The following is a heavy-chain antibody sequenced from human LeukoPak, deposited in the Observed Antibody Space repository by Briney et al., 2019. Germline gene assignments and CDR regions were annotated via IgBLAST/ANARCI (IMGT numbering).Heavy chain of an antibody. CDR2: IYPGESDT. J-gene: IGHJ6*02. V-gene: IGHV5-51*01. D-gene: IGHD2-15*01. CDR1: GYSFTSYW. CDR3: ARNIGYCSGGSCSSYYYYGMDV. Sequence: GESLKISCKGSGYSFTSYWIGWVRQLPGKGLEWMGIIYPGESDTRYSPSFQGQVTISADKSISTAYLQWSSLKASDTAIYYCARNIGYCSGGSCSSYYYYGMDVWGQGTTVTVSS.